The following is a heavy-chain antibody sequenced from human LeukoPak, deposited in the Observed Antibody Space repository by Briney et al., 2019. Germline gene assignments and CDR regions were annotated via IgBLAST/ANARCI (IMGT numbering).Heavy chain of an antibody. Sequence: SGPTLVNPTQTLTLTCTFSGFSLSTSGVGVGWIRQPPGKALEWLALIYWNDDKRYSPSLKSRLTITKDTSKNQVVLTMTNMDPXXXXXXXXXXXXXXXYDFWSGYYFDYWGQGTLVTVSS. V-gene: IGHV2-5*01. J-gene: IGHJ4*02. CDR2: IYWNDDK. CDR1: GFSLSTSGVG. CDR3: XXXXXXXYDFWSGYYFDY. D-gene: IGHD3-3*01.